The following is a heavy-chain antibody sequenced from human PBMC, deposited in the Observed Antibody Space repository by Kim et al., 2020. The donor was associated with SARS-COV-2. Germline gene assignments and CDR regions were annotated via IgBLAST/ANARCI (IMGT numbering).Heavy chain of an antibody. Sequence: GGSLRLSCAASGFTFSSYGMHWVRQAPGKGLEWVAVISYDGSNKYYADSVKGRFAISRDNPKNTLYLQMNSLRAEDTAVYYCAKDRGAGTVVTDYWGQGTLVTVSS. J-gene: IGHJ4*02. D-gene: IGHD2-15*01. CDR2: ISYDGSNK. CDR3: AKDRGAGTVVTDY. CDR1: GFTFSSYG. V-gene: IGHV3-30*18.